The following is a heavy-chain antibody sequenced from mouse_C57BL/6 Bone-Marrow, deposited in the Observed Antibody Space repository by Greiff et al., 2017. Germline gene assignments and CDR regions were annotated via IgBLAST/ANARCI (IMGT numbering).Heavy chain of an antibody. J-gene: IGHJ2*01. CDR1: GYTFTSYG. D-gene: IGHD1-1*01. Sequence: QVQLKQSGAELARPGASVKLSCKASGYTFTSYGISWVKQRTGQGLEWIGEIYPRSGNTYYNEKFKGKATLTADKSSSTAYMELRSLTSEDSAVYFCARDVGSSYYFDYWGQGTTLTVSS. V-gene: IGHV1-81*01. CDR2: IYPRSGNT. CDR3: ARDVGSSYYFDY.